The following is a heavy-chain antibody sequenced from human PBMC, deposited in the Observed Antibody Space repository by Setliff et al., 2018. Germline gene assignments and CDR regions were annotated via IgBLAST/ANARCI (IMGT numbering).Heavy chain of an antibody. CDR3: ARDPRIVGATYYYYYMDV. CDR2: ISPIFGTA. CDR1: GYTFSTYG. Sequence: SVKVSCKDSGYTFSTYGISWVRQAPGQGLEWMGGISPIFGTANYAQKFQGRVTITADESTSTAYMELSSLRSEDTAVYYCARDPRIVGATYYYYYMDVWGKGTTVTVS. D-gene: IGHD1-26*01. J-gene: IGHJ6*03. V-gene: IGHV1-69*13.